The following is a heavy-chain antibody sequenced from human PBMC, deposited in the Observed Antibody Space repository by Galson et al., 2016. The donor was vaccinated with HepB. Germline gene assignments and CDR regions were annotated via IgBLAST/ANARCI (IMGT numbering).Heavy chain of an antibody. V-gene: IGHV4-61*03. Sequence: ETLSLTCTVSGSSVKSSSYFWGWIRQPPGRGLEWIGYIYYSGSTNYNPSLKSRVTISIDTSNNRFSLKLNSVTATDTAVYYCARMTQHLECFVYWGQGALVTVSS. CDR2: IYYSGST. CDR1: GSSVKSSSYF. J-gene: IGHJ4*02. D-gene: IGHD6-13*01. CDR3: ARMTQHLECFVY.